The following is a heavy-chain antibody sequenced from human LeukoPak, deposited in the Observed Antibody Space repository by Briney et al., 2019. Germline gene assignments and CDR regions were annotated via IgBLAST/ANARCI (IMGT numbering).Heavy chain of an antibody. J-gene: IGHJ6*02. CDR3: ARDTLLRFGELSQYYYYYGMDV. V-gene: IGHV3-53*01. D-gene: IGHD3-10*01. Sequence: GGSLRLSCAASGFTFSTYAMSWVRQAPGKGLEWVSVIYSGGSTYYADSVKGRFTISRDNSKNTLYLQMNSLRAEDTAVYYCARDTLLRFGELSQYYYYYGMDVWGQGTTVTVSS. CDR2: IYSGGST. CDR1: GFTFSTYA.